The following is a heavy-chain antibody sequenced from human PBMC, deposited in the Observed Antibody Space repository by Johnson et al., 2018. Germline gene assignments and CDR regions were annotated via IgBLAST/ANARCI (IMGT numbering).Heavy chain of an antibody. V-gene: IGHV3-48*04. CDR2: ISSSSSTI. D-gene: IGHD4-23*01. CDR3: ASPGYGGYSIDI. Sequence: VQLVQSGGGLVQPGGSLRLSCAASGFTFSSYSMHWVRQAPGKGLEWVSYISSSSSTIYYADSVKGRFTISRDSPKNSLYLQMNSLRAEDTGEYYCASPGYGGYSIDIWGQGTMVTVSA. CDR1: GFTFSSYS. J-gene: IGHJ3*02.